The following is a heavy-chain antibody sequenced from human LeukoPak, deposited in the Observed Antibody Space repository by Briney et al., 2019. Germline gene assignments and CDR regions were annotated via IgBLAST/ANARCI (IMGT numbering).Heavy chain of an antibody. CDR2: IYSGGST. CDR3: ARVLRYCSGGNCYSGGLGYMDV. Sequence: GGSLRLSCAASGFTVSNNYMRWVRQAPGKGLEWVSLIYSGGSTYYADSVKGRFIISRDNSKNTLYLQMNSLRAEDTAVYYCARVLRYCSGGNCYSGGLGYMDVWGKGTTVTISS. J-gene: IGHJ6*03. D-gene: IGHD2-15*01. CDR1: GFTVSNNY. V-gene: IGHV3-66*01.